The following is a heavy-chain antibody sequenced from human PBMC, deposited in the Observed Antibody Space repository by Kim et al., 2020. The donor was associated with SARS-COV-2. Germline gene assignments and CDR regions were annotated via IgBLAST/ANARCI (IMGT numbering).Heavy chain of an antibody. CDR2: IYYTGVS. CDR3: ARHFDYPKAFDI. Sequence: SETLSLTCSASGCSISSSDYYWGWIRQPPGKGLEWIGSIYYTGVSTYNPSLKSRVTISVDTSKNQFSLKLRSVTAADTALYYCARHFDYPKAFDIWGQGTMVTVSS. V-gene: IGHV4-39*01. J-gene: IGHJ3*02. CDR1: GCSISSSDYY. D-gene: IGHD4-17*01.